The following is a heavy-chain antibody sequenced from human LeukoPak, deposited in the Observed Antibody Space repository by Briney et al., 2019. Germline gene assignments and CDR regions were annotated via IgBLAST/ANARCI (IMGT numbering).Heavy chain of an antibody. CDR2: ISSSSSTI. CDR3: ARSDPISIMLSYYMDV. V-gene: IGHV3-48*01. J-gene: IGHJ6*03. D-gene: IGHD2-8*01. CDR1: GFTFSSYS. Sequence: PGGSLRLSCAASGFTFSSYSMNWVRQAPGKGLEWVSYISSSSSTIYYADSVKGRFTISRDNAKNSLYLQMNSLRAEDTAVYYCARSDPISIMLSYYMDVWGKGTTVTVSS.